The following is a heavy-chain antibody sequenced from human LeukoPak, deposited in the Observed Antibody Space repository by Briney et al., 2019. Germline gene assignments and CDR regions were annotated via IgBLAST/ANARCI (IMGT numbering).Heavy chain of an antibody. J-gene: IGHJ4*02. CDR1: GGSISSYY. D-gene: IGHD2-8*01. V-gene: IGHV4-4*07. Sequence: PSXTLSLTCTVSGGSISSYYWSWIRQPAGKGLEWIGRIYTSGSTNYNPSLKRRVTISVDKSKKQFSLKLSSVTAADTAVYYCARVDLYGTIDYWGQGTLVTVSS. CDR3: ARVDLYGTIDY. CDR2: IYTSGST.